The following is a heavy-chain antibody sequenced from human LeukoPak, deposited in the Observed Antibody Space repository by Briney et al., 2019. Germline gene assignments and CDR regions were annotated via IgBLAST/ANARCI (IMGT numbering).Heavy chain of an antibody. V-gene: IGHV4-59*01. Sequence: PSETLSLTCTVSGGSISSYYWSWIRQPPGKGLEWIGYIYYSGSTNYNPSLKSRVTISVDTSKNQFSLKLSSVTAADTAVYYCARHGSDFWSGYYRDNWFDPWGQGTLVTVSS. D-gene: IGHD3-3*01. J-gene: IGHJ5*02. CDR3: ARHGSDFWSGYYRDNWFDP. CDR2: IYYSGST. CDR1: GGSISSYY.